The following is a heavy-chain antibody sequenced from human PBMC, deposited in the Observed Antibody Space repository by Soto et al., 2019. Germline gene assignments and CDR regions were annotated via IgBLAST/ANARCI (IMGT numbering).Heavy chain of an antibody. J-gene: IGHJ5*02. V-gene: IGHV1-8*01. CDR1: GYTFTSYD. D-gene: IGHD3-3*01. CDR3: ARRDYDFCSGMYNWFDP. Sequence: QVQLVQSGAEVKKPGASVKVSCKASGYTFTSYDINWVRQATGQGLEWMGWMNSNSGNTGYAQKFQGRVTMTRNTSISTAYMELSSLRSEDTAVYYCARRDYDFCSGMYNWFDPWGQGTLVTVSS. CDR2: MNSNSGNT.